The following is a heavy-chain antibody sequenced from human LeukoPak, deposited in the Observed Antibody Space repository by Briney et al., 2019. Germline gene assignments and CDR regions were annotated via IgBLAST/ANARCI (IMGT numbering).Heavy chain of an antibody. Sequence: TSETLSLTCAVSGYSISSGYYWGWIRQPPGKGLEWIGYIYYSGSTNYNPSLKSRVTISVDTSKNQFSLKLSSVTAADTAVYYCASVTFGGVIVDYWGQGTLVTVSS. CDR1: GYSISSGYY. D-gene: IGHD3-16*02. J-gene: IGHJ4*02. CDR2: IYYSGST. CDR3: ASVTFGGVIVDY. V-gene: IGHV4-61*01.